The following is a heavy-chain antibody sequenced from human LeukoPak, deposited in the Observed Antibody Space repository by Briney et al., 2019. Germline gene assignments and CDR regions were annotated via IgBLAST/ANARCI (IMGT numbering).Heavy chain of an antibody. CDR3: GRGGSSGYYYNAFDL. V-gene: IGHV3-48*03. CDR1: GFIVSDFE. Sequence: PGGSLRLSCVASGFIVSDFEMNWVRQRPGKGLEWVSYISISGSTIYYADSVNGRFTISRDTAKNPLFLQMNSLRAEDTAVYYCGRGGSSGYYYNAFDLWGQGTRVTVSS. D-gene: IGHD3-22*01. J-gene: IGHJ3*01. CDR2: ISISGSTI.